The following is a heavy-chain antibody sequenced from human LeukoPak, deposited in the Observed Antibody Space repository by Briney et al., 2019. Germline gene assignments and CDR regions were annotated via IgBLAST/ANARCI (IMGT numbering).Heavy chain of an antibody. Sequence: GGSLRLSCTASGFNFSSYAMSWVRQAPGKGLEWVSVIYSGGSTYYADSVKGRFTISRDNSKNTLYLQMNSLRAEDTAVYHCARDSSSGQEYWGQGTLVTVSS. CDR3: ARDSSSGQEY. V-gene: IGHV3-53*01. CDR1: GFNFSSYA. CDR2: IYSGGST. D-gene: IGHD6-13*01. J-gene: IGHJ4*02.